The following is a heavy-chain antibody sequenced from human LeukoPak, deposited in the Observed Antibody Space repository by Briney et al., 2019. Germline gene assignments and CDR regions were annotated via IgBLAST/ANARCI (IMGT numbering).Heavy chain of an antibody. J-gene: IGHJ1*01. CDR2: IKQDGSEK. Sequence: GGSLRLSCAASGFTFSSYWMSWVRQAPGKGLEWVANIKQDGSEKYYVDSVKGRFTISRDNAKNSLYLQMNSLRAEDTAVYYCARGIAVAGSGAEYFQHWGQGTLVTVSS. CDR1: GFTFSSYW. V-gene: IGHV3-7*01. D-gene: IGHD6-19*01. CDR3: ARGIAVAGSGAEYFQH.